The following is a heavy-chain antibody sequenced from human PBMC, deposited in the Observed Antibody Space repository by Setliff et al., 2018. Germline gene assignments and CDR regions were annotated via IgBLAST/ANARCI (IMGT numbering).Heavy chain of an antibody. J-gene: IGHJ4*02. Sequence: PSETLSLTCTVSGGSISPYFWSWIRQSPGKGLEWIGYIYHNGNTNFNPSLKTRVTISVDTSKNQVSLKLSSMTAADTAVYYCAASRAYTGAVEEWFLPKTFDFWGQGSPVTVSS. CDR1: GGSISPYF. V-gene: IGHV4-59*12. CDR3: AASRAYTGAVEEWFLPKTFDF. D-gene: IGHD3-10*01. CDR2: IYHNGNT.